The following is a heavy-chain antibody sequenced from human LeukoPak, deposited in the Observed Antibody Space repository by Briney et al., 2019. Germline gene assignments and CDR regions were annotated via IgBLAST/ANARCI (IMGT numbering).Heavy chain of an antibody. D-gene: IGHD5-12*01. CDR3: AREWHHVFDY. CDR2: IYYTGST. CDR1: GGSISSGGYY. Sequence: PSQTLSLTCTVSGGSISSGGYYWSWIRQHPGKGLEWIAYIYYTGSTYYNPSPKSRLTMSVDKSKNQFSLRLRSVTAADTAVYYCAREWHHVFDYWGQGNLVTVSS. V-gene: IGHV4-31*03. J-gene: IGHJ4*02.